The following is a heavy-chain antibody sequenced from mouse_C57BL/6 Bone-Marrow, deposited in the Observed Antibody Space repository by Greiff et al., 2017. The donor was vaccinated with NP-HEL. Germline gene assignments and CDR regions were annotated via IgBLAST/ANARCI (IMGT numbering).Heavy chain of an antibody. CDR3: TTYGNYVYYAMDY. J-gene: IGHJ4*01. D-gene: IGHD2-1*01. V-gene: IGHV14-4*01. Sequence: EVQLQRSGAELVRPGASVKLSCTASGFNIKDDYMHWVKQRPEQGLEWIGWIDPENGDTEYASKFQGKATITADTSSNTAYLQLSSLTSEDTAVYYCTTYGNYVYYAMDYWGQGTSVTVSS. CDR1: GFNIKDDY. CDR2: IDPENGDT.